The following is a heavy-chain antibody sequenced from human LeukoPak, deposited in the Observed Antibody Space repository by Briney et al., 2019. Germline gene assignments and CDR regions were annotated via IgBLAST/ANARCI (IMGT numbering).Heavy chain of an antibody. Sequence: GGSLRLSCAASGFTVSSYSMNWVRQAPGKGLEWVSYISSSSSTIYYADSVKGRFTISRDNSQNTMYLQMNSLRAEDTAVYYCARENDYALDYWGQGTLVTVSS. CDR3: ARENDYALDY. CDR2: ISSSSSTI. D-gene: IGHD4-17*01. CDR1: GFTVSSYS. J-gene: IGHJ4*02. V-gene: IGHV3-48*01.